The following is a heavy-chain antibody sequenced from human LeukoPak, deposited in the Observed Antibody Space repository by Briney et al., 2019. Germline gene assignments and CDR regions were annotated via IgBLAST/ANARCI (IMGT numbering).Heavy chain of an antibody. V-gene: IGHV3-30*02. D-gene: IGHD3-10*01. CDR2: IRYDGSNK. J-gene: IGHJ4*02. CDR3: AKSSLWFGELIYFDY. Sequence: PGGSLRLSRAASGFTFSSYGMHWVRXXPXXXXXXXXXIRYDGSNKYYADSVKGRFTISRDNSKNTLYLQMNSLRAEDTAVYYCAKSSLWFGELIYFDYWGQGTLVTVSS. CDR1: GFTFSSYG.